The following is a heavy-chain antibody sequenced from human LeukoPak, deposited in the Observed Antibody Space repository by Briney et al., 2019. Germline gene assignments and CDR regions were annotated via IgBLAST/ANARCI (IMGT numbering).Heavy chain of an antibody. CDR1: GDSISSSSSY. CDR3: ATSGWYGDHDAFDI. CDR2: IYYSGST. D-gene: IGHD6-19*01. J-gene: IGHJ3*02. Sequence: PSETLSLTCSVSGDSISSSSSYWGWIRQPPGKGLEWIGSIYYSGSTYYNPSLKSRVTISVDTSKNQFSLKLSSVTAADTAVYYCATSGWYGDHDAFDIWGQGTMVTVSS. V-gene: IGHV4-39*07.